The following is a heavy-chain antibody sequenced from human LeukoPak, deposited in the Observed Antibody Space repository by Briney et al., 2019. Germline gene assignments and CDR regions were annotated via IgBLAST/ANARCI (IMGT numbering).Heavy chain of an antibody. D-gene: IGHD6-13*01. J-gene: IGHJ4*02. CDR3: ARGIPVYGSSWSYYFDY. V-gene: IGHV7-4-1*02. CDR2: INTNTGNP. Sequence: ASVKVSCKASGYTFNSFTINWVRQAPGQGLEWMGWINTNTGNPTYAQGFTGRFVFSLDTSVNTAYLQISSLKAEDTAVYYCARGIPVYGSSWSYYFDYWGQGTLVTVSS. CDR1: GYTFNSFT.